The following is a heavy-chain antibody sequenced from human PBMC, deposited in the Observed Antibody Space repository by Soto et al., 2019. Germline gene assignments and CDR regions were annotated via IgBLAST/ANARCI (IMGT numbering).Heavy chain of an antibody. D-gene: IGHD1-7*01. CDR2: IYSSGGT. V-gene: IGHV4-59*01. Sequence: NPSETLSLTCSVSGGSISNYYWSWIRQPPGKGLEWVGYIYSSGGTNYNPSLKSRVTISVDTSKNQFSLRLSSVAAADTAVYYRARAAYDWNYGQRFDCWGQGTLVTVSS. CDR3: ARAAYDWNYGQRFDC. J-gene: IGHJ4*02. CDR1: GGSISNYY.